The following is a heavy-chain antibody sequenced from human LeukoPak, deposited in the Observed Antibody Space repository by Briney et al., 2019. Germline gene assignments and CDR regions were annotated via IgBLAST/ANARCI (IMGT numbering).Heavy chain of an antibody. J-gene: IGHJ4*02. V-gene: IGHV3-30*02. CDR1: GFTFSSYG. D-gene: IGHD6-19*01. CDR3: AKADTLSIAVAD. Sequence: GGSLRLSCAASGFTFSSYGMHWVRQAPGKGLEWVAFIRYDGSNKYYADSVKGRFTIARDNSKNTLYLQMNSLRAEDTAVYYCAKADTLSIAVADWGQGTLVTVSS. CDR2: IRYDGSNK.